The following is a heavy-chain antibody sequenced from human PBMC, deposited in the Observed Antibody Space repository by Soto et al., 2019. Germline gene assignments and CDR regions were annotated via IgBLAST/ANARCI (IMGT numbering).Heavy chain of an antibody. V-gene: IGHV3-30*18. D-gene: IGHD3-3*01. CDR3: AKDGTYYDFWSGYLPRHKHSSHFDY. Sequence: PGGSLRLSCAASGFTFSSYGMHWVRQAPGKGLEWVAVISYDGSNKYYADSVKGRFTISRDNSKNTLYLQMNSLRAEDTAVYYCAKDGTYYDFWSGYLPRHKHSSHFDYWGQGTLVTVSS. J-gene: IGHJ4*02. CDR2: ISYDGSNK. CDR1: GFTFSSYG.